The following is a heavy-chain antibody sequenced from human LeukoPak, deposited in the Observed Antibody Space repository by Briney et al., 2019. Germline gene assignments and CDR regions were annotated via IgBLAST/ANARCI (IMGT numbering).Heavy chain of an antibody. CDR3: ARAGLYSGYDPASSDY. J-gene: IGHJ4*02. CDR1: GGSISSYY. D-gene: IGHD5-12*01. Sequence: SETLSLTCTVSGGSISSYYWSWIRQPAGKGLEWIGRIYTSGSTNYNPSLKSRVTMSVDTSKNQFSLKLSSVTAADTAVYYCARAGLYSGYDPASSDYWGQGTLVTVSS. V-gene: IGHV4-4*07. CDR2: IYTSGST.